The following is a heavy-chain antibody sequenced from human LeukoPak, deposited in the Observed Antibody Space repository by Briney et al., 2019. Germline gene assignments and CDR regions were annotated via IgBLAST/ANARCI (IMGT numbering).Heavy chain of an antibody. Sequence: PSETLSLTCTVSGGSISSYYWSWIRQPPGKGLEWIGYIYTSGSTNYNPSLKSRVTISVDTSKNQFSLKLSSVTAADTAVYYCARDSGTTGEVKFDPWGQGILVTVSS. J-gene: IGHJ5*02. CDR2: IYTSGST. D-gene: IGHD3-10*01. CDR3: ARDSGTTGEVKFDP. CDR1: GGSISSYY. V-gene: IGHV4-4*08.